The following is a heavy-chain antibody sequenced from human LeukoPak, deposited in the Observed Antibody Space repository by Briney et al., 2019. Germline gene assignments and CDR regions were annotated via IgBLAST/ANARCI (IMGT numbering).Heavy chain of an antibody. V-gene: IGHV3-53*01. CDR3: ARASDYYYYMDV. J-gene: IGHJ6*03. CDR2: IYSGGNT. Sequence: GGSLRLSCAASGFTVSSNYMTWVRQAPGKGLEWVSVIYSGGNTYYADSVKGRFTISRDNSKNTLYLLMHSLRAEDTAVYYCARASDYYYYMDVWGKGTTVTISS. CDR1: GFTVSSNY.